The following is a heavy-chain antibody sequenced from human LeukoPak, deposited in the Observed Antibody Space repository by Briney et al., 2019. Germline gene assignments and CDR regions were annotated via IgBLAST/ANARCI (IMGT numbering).Heavy chain of an antibody. D-gene: IGHD4-17*01. J-gene: IGHJ4*02. V-gene: IGHV3-30-3*01. CDR1: GFTFSSYA. Sequence: RRSLRLSCAASGFTFSSYAMHWVRQAPGKGLEWVAVISYDGSNKYYADSVKGRFTISRDNSKNTLYLQMNSLRAEDTAVYYCAKAPTMSTVSYWGQGTLVTVSS. CDR2: ISYDGSNK. CDR3: AKAPTMSTVSY.